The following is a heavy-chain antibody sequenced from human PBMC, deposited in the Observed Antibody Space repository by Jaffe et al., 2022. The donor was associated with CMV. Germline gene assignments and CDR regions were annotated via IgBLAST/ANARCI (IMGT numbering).Heavy chain of an antibody. CDR2: IGTDNSNT. CDR1: GYTFSTFA. CDR3: ARDSFPQWPNDRGLDI. J-gene: IGHJ4*02. D-gene: IGHD6-19*01. V-gene: IGHV1-18*04. Sequence: QAQLVQSGAEVKKPGASVKVSCKASGYTFSTFALSWVRQAPGQGLEWMGWIGTDNSNTNYAQKFRSRVTLTTDASTNTAYMELRSLGSDDTAVYYCARDSFPQWPNDRGLDIWGQGALVTVSS.